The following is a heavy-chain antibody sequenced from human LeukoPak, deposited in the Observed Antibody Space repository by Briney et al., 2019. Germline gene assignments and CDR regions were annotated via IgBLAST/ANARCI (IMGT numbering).Heavy chain of an antibody. CDR3: ARSTVAATVAFDI. CDR2: ISSSSSYI. CDR1: GSTFSSYT. D-gene: IGHD6-19*01. V-gene: IGHV3-21*01. J-gene: IGHJ3*02. Sequence: GGSLRLSCAASGSTFSSYTMHWVPHAPGKGLEWVSSISSSSSYIYYADSVKGRFTISRDNAKNSLYLQMNSLGAEDTAVYYCARSTVAATVAFDIWGQGTMVTVSS.